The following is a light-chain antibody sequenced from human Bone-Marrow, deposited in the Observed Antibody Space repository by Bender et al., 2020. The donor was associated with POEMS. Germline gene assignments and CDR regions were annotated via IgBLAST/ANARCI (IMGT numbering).Light chain of an antibody. Sequence: QSALIQPASVSGSPGQSITMSCTGTSSDVGGYNYVSWYQQHPGKAPKLMIYDVSNRPSGVSNRFSGSKSGNTASLTISGLQADDEAVYYCCSYADGSNLVFGGGTKVTVL. V-gene: IGLV2-14*01. CDR1: SSDVGGYNY. J-gene: IGLJ2*01. CDR2: DVS. CDR3: CSYADGSNLV.